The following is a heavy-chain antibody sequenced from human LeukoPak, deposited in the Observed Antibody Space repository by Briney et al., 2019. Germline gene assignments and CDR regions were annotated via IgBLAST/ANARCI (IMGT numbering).Heavy chain of an antibody. CDR3: AREPVTSYYYGMDV. Sequence: SETLSLTCTASGGSISSYYWSWIRQPAGKGLEWIGRIYTSGSTNYNPSLKSRVTMSVDTSKNQFSLKLSSVTAADTAVYYCAREPVTSYYYGMDVWGQGTTVTVSS. D-gene: IGHD4-17*01. J-gene: IGHJ6*02. CDR1: GGSISSYY. CDR2: IYTSGST. V-gene: IGHV4-4*07.